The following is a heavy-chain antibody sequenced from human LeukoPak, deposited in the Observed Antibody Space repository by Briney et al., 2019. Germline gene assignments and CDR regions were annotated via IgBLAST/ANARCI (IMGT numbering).Heavy chain of an antibody. CDR2: ISGSGGST. Sequence: PGGSLRLSCAASGFTFSSYAMSWVRQAPGKGLEWVSAISGSGGSTYYADSVKGRFTISRDNSKNTLYLQMNSLRAEDTAVYYCAKDGSYIVVVNYCGMDVWGQGTTVTVSS. CDR1: GFTFSSYA. V-gene: IGHV3-23*01. J-gene: IGHJ6*02. D-gene: IGHD2-2*01. CDR3: AKDGSYIVVVNYCGMDV.